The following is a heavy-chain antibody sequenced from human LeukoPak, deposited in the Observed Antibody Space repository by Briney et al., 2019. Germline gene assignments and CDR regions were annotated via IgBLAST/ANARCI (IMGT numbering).Heavy chain of an antibody. V-gene: IGHV1-18*01. CDR1: GYTFTSYG. D-gene: IGHD6-13*01. CDR3: ASGSGGSRYFDY. J-gene: IGHJ4*02. Sequence: ASVKVSCKASGYTFTSYGISWVRQAPGQGLEWMGWISAYNGNTNYAQKLQGRVTMTTDISTSTAYMELRNLRSDDTAVYYCASGSGGSRYFDYWGQGTLVTVSS. CDR2: ISAYNGNT.